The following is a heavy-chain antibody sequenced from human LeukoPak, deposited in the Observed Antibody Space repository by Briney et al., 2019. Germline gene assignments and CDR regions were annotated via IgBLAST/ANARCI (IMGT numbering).Heavy chain of an antibody. CDR1: GFTFSSYA. CDR2: ISGSGGST. Sequence: GGSLRLSCAASGFTFSSYAMSWVRQAPGKGLEWVSAISGSGGSTYYADSVKGRFTISRDNSKNTLYLQMNSLRVEDTAVYYCAKASGPADYYDSSGYYYPTGYFDYWGQGTLVTVPS. J-gene: IGHJ4*02. D-gene: IGHD3-22*01. CDR3: AKASGPADYYDSSGYYYPTGYFDY. V-gene: IGHV3-23*01.